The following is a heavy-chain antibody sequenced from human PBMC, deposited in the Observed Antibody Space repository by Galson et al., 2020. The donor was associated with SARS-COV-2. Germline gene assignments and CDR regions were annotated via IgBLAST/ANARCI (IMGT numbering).Heavy chain of an antibody. J-gene: IGHJ3*02. CDR3: ARSGAGGRLSYYDFWSGYHDAFDI. Sequence: ASVKVSCKASGYTFTSYGISWVRQAPGQGLEWMGWISAYNGNTNYAQKLQGRVTMTTDTSTSTAYMELRSLRSDDTAVYYCARSGAGGRLSYYDFWSGYHDAFDIWGQGTMVTVSS. CDR1: GYTFTSYG. D-gene: IGHD3-3*01. CDR2: ISAYNGNT. V-gene: IGHV1-18*01.